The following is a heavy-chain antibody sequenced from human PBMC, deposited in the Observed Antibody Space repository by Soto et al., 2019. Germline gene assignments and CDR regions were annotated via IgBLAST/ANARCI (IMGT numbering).Heavy chain of an antibody. J-gene: IGHJ5*02. D-gene: IGHD3-3*01. CDR1: GYTFTSYD. V-gene: IGHV1-8*01. CDR3: ARGGRADYDFWSGPYTGNWFDP. CDR2: MNPNSGNT. Sequence: ASVKVSCKASGYTFTSYDINWVRQATGQGLEWMGWMNPNSGNTGYAQKFQGRVTMTRNTSISTAYMELSSLRSEDTAVYYCARGGRADYDFWSGPYTGNWFDPWGQGTLVTVSS.